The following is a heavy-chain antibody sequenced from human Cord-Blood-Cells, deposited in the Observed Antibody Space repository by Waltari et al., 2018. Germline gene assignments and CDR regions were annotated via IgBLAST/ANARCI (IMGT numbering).Heavy chain of an antibody. J-gene: IGHJ1*01. Sequence: QVQLQQRGAGLLKPPATLSLTRAVYGGSFSGYYCSWLPQPPGKGREGIGEIKHSGSTNYNPSLKSRVTISVDTSKNHFSLKLSSVTAADTAVYYWATRHGYSSSWYYFQHWGQGTLVTVSS. CDR2: IKHSGST. V-gene: IGHV4-34*01. D-gene: IGHD6-13*01. CDR3: ATRHGYSSSWYYFQH. CDR1: GGSFSGYY.